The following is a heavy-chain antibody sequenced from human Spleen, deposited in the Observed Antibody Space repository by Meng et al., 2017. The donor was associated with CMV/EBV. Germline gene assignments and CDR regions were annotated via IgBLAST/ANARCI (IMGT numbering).Heavy chain of an antibody. V-gene: IGHV1-2*02. CDR3: ARELRFLEWLLWKEQRRSGMDV. D-gene: IGHD3-3*01. CDR2: INPNSGGT. J-gene: IGHJ6*02. CDR1: YY. Sequence: YYMHWGRQATGQGLEWMGWINPNSGGTNYAQKLQGRVTMTRDTSISTAYMELSRLRSDDTAVYYCARELRFLEWLLWKEQRRSGMDVWGQGTTVTVSS.